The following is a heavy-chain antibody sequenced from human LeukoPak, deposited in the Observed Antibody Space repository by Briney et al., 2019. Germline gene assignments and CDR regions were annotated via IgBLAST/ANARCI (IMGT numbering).Heavy chain of an antibody. CDR2: INSDGSST. V-gene: IGHV3-74*01. CDR1: GFTFSSYW. D-gene: IGHD1-26*01. Sequence: GGSLRLSCAASGFTFSSYWMHWIRQAPGKGLVWVSRINSDGSSTSYADSVKGRFTISRDNSKNTLYLQLNSLRAEDTAVYYCARAFYSGTYYGTLGSWGQGTLVTVSS. CDR3: ARAFYSGTYYGTLGS. J-gene: IGHJ5*01.